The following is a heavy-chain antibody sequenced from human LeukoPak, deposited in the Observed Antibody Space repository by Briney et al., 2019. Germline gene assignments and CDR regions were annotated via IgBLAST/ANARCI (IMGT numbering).Heavy chain of an antibody. CDR3: AKDMTPFRQWLVCEIDY. V-gene: IGHV3-9*01. D-gene: IGHD6-19*01. CDR2: ISWNSGSI. J-gene: IGHJ4*02. CDR1: GFTFDDYA. Sequence: GGSLRLSCAASGFTFDDYAMHWVRQAPGKGLEWVSGISWNSGSIGYADSVKGRFTISRDNAKNSLYLQMNSLRAEDTALYYCAKDMTPFRQWLVCEIDYWGQGTLVTVSS.